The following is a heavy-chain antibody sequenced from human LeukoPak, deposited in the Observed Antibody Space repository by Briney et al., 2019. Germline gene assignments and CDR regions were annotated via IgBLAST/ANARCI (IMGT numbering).Heavy chain of an antibody. D-gene: IGHD4-23*01. CDR3: ASFDYGGNSDSFEI. J-gene: IGHJ3*02. V-gene: IGHV3-66*01. CDR2: IYSGGST. CDR1: GFTVSTNY. Sequence: LGGSLRLSCAASGFTVSTNYMSWVRQAPGKGLEWVSVIYSGGSTYYADSVKGRFTISRDNSKNTVYLQMNSLRAEETAVYYCASFDYGGNSDSFEIWGQGTMVTVSS.